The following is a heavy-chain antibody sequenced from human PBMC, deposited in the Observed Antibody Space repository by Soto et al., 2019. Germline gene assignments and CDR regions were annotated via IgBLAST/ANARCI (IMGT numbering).Heavy chain of an antibody. CDR1: GYTFSSYC. V-gene: IGHV1-46*01. D-gene: IGHD6-19*01. CDR2: INPNGGST. J-gene: IGHJ4*02. Sequence: SVKVSCKASGYTFSSYCMHWVRQAPGQGLEWMGKINPNGGSTSYAQNFQGRVTMTRDTSTSTVYMEMSSLRAEDTAIYYCAKDHHTTIPVASDFWGQATLVTVSS. CDR3: AKDHHTTIPVASDF.